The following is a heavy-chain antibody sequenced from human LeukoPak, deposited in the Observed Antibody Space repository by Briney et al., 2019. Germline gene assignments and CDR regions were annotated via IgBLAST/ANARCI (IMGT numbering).Heavy chain of an antibody. J-gene: IGHJ5*02. D-gene: IGHD1-1*01. CDR1: GFPFSDYY. CDR2: ISNSGYTI. CDR3: ARADDYRGNDRRFDP. Sequence: GGSLSLSCAASGFPFSDYYMSWIRQAPGKGLECVSYISNSGYTIYYADSVKGRFTISRDNAKNSLYLQMNSLRAEDTAVYYCARADDYRGNDRRFDPWGQGTLVTVSS. V-gene: IGHV3-11*01.